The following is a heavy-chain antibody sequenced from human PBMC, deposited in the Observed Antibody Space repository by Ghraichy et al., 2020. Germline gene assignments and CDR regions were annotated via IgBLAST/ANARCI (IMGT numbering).Heavy chain of an antibody. D-gene: IGHD2-21*02. V-gene: IGHV4-59*01. J-gene: IGHJ4*02. CDR2: IYYSGST. CDR1: GTSMNNYY. CDR3: ARFSSSRTAILHY. Sequence: SETLSLTCTVSGTSMNNYYWTWIRQPPGKGLEWIGYIYYSGSTNYNPSLKSRVTISVDTSKNQFSLNLSSVTAADTAVYYCARFSSSRTAILHYWGQGTLVTVSS.